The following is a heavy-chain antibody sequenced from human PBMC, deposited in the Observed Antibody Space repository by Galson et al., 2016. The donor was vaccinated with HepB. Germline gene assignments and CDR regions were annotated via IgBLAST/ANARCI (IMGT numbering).Heavy chain of an antibody. V-gene: IGHV1-2*07. CDR3: AREDKWELSFDY. Sequence: SVKVSCKASGYTFNDYNIHWVRQAPGQGLEWMGWINPKSGGTNYAHKFLGRITMTRDTSISTAYMALNRLNYDDTAVYFCAREDKWELSFDYWGQGILVTVSS. J-gene: IGHJ4*02. D-gene: IGHD1-26*01. CDR2: INPKSGGT. CDR1: GYTFNDYN.